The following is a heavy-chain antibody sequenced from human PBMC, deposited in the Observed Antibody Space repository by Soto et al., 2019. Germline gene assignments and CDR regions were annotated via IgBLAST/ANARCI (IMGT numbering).Heavy chain of an antibody. CDR3: ARATGYYHTSGSDS. V-gene: IGHV3-11*06. J-gene: IGHJ4*02. D-gene: IGHD3-22*01. Sequence: GGSLRLSCAASGFTFSDYYMSWIRQAPGKGLEWISYISSNSNYKNHADSVRGRFTISRDNAKNSLYLQMNGLRAEDTAVYYCARATGYYHTSGSDSWGQGALVTVSS. CDR1: GFTFSDYY. CDR2: ISSNSNYK.